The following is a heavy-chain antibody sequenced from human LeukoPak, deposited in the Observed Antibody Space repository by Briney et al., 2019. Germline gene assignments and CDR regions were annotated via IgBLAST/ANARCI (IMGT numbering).Heavy chain of an antibody. CDR1: GFNFSNYE. J-gene: IGHJ4*02. CDR2: ISSSGSAI. V-gene: IGHV3-48*03. CDR3: AGIIAVAGFNY. Sequence: GGSLRLSCASSGFNFSNYEMNWVRQAPGKGLEWLSYISSSGSAIDYADSVKGRFTISRDNAKNSLYLQMNSLRAEDTAVYYCAGIIAVAGFNYWGQGVLVTVSS. D-gene: IGHD6-19*01.